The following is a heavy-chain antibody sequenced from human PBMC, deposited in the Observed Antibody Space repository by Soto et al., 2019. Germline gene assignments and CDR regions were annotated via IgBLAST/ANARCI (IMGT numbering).Heavy chain of an antibody. J-gene: IGHJ4*02. D-gene: IGHD3-22*01. CDR3: ARELSSGYYYGY. CDR1: GFTFSSYA. V-gene: IGHV3-30-3*01. Sequence: GSLRLSCSASGFTFSSYAMHWVRQAPGKGLEWVAVISYDGSNKYYADSVKGRFTISRDNSKNTLYLQMNSLRAEDTAVYYCARELSSGYYYGYWGQGTLVTVSS. CDR2: ISYDGSNK.